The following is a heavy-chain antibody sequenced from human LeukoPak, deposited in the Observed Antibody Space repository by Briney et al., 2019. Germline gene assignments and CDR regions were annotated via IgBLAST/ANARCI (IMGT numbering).Heavy chain of an antibody. CDR1: GGSISSSNW. V-gene: IGHV4-4*02. D-gene: IGHD6-19*01. CDR2: MYPSGST. J-gene: IGHJ4*02. CDR3: ARDATSGWYGTFDY. Sequence: SETLSLTCAVSGGSISSSNWWSWVRQPPGKGLEWIGEMYPSGSTNYNPSLKSRVTISVDTSKNQFSLKLSSVTAADTAVYYCARDATSGWYGTFDYWGQGTLVTVSS.